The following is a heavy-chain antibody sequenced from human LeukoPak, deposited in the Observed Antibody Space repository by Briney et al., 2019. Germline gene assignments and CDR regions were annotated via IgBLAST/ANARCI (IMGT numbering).Heavy chain of an antibody. J-gene: IGHJ4*02. CDR3: ARGVGDYGDY. CDR1: GGSISSYY. V-gene: IGHV4-59*01. Sequence: SETLSLTCTVSGGSISSYYWSWIRQPPVKGLEWIGYIYYSGSTNYNPSLKSRVTISVDTSKNQFSLKLSSVTAADTAVYYCARGVGDYGDYWGQGTLVTVSS. D-gene: IGHD4-17*01. CDR2: IYYSGST.